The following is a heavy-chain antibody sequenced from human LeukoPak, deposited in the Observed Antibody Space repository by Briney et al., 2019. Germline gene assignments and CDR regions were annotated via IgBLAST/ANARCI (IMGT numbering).Heavy chain of an antibody. Sequence: PSETLSRTCTVSGGSISSSSYYWGWIRQPPGKGLEWIGSIYYSGSTYYNPSLKSRVTISVDTSKNQFSLKLSSVTAADTAVYYCARDKGPNWNDQYFDYWGQGTLVTVSS. V-gene: IGHV4-39*07. CDR2: IYYSGST. J-gene: IGHJ4*02. CDR3: ARDKGPNWNDQYFDY. D-gene: IGHD1-1*01. CDR1: GGSISSSSYY.